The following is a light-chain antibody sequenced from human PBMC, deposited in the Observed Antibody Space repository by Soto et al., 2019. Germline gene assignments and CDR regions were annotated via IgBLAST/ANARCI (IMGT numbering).Light chain of an antibody. CDR2: GAS. Sequence: EIVMTQSPATLSLSPGESATLSCRASQSVRSNLAWYHQKPGQAPRLLIYGASTRVTGIPARFSGSGSGTEYTLTISSPQSEDFAFYYCQQYNEWPLTFGQGTKVEIK. CDR3: QQYNEWPLT. J-gene: IGKJ1*01. V-gene: IGKV3-15*01. CDR1: QSVRSN.